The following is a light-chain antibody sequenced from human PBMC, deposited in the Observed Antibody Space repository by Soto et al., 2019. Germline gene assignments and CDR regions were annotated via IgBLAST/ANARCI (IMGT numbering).Light chain of an antibody. CDR3: QKSYSTPIT. CDR1: QSISSY. Sequence: DIQMTQSPSSLSASVGDRVTSTCRASQSISSYLNWYQQKPGKAPKLLIYAASSLQSGVPSRFSGSGSGTDFTLTISSLQPEDFATYYCQKSYSTPITCGQGTRREIK. V-gene: IGKV1-39*01. J-gene: IGKJ5*01. CDR2: AAS.